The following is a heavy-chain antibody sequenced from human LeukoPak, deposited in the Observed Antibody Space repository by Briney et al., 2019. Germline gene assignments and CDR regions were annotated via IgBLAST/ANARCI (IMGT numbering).Heavy chain of an antibody. J-gene: IGHJ4*02. CDR3: ATTSIAAAVPGCFDY. CDR2: ISSSGKTI. D-gene: IGHD6-13*01. CDR1: GFTFSSYE. V-gene: IGHV3-48*03. Sequence: GRSLRLSCEASGFTFSSYEMNWVRQAPGKGLEWVSYISSSGKTIYYADSTEGRFTVSRDNAKNSLYLQMNSLRAEDTAVYYCATTSIAAAVPGCFDYWGQGTLVTVFS.